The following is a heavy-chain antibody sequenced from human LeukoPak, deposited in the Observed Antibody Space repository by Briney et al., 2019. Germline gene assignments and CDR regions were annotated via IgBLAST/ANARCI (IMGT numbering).Heavy chain of an antibody. J-gene: IGHJ5*02. V-gene: IGHV4-30-2*01. CDR3: ARAAAGTGWWFDP. CDR2: VYHSGST. CDR1: GGSTSSGGYS. D-gene: IGHD6-13*01. Sequence: PSETLSLTCAVSGGSTSSGGYSWSWIRQPPGKGLEWIGYVYHSGSTYYNPSLKSRVTISVDRSKNQFSLKLSSVTAADTAVYYCARAAAGTGWWFDPWGQGTLVTVSS.